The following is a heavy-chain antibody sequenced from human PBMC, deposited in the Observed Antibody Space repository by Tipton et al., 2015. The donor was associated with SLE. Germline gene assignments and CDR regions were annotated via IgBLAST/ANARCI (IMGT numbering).Heavy chain of an antibody. CDR2: INHSGST. J-gene: IGHJ4*02. V-gene: IGHV4-34*01. CDR1: GGSFSGYY. Sequence: TLSLTCAVYGGSFSGYYWSWIRQPPGKGLEWIGEINHSGSTNYNPSLKSRVTMSVDTSKNQFSLKLSSVTAADTAVYYCARKPLGIAGPFDYWGQGTLVTVSS. CDR3: ARKPLGIAGPFDY. D-gene: IGHD6-13*01.